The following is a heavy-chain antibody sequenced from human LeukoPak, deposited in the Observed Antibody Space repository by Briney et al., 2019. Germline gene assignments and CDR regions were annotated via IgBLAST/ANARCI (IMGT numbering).Heavy chain of an antibody. CDR1: DYSISSGHY. V-gene: IGHV4-38-2*01. Sequence: SETLSLTCAVSDYSISSGHYWGWIRQPPGKGLEWIGSITHSGSPQYNPSLKSRLTMSVDTSKNQFSLKLTSVTAADTAVFYCARHTPYIDFWSGFFTPFDHWGQGILVTVSS. D-gene: IGHD3-3*01. CDR3: ARHTPYIDFWSGFFTPFDH. J-gene: IGHJ4*02. CDR2: ITHSGSP.